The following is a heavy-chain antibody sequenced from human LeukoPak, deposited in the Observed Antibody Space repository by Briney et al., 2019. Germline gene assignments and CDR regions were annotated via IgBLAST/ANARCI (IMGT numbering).Heavy chain of an antibody. Sequence: NPSETLSLTCTVSGDSISGSRFYWGWIRQPPGKGLEWIATIYYTGSTFYNPSLQSRVTMSVDSSKNQFSLKLTSVTAADTAIYYCGRRDGAAWGQGTLVTASS. CDR3: GRRDGAA. V-gene: IGHV4-39*01. J-gene: IGHJ5*02. CDR1: GDSISGSRFY. CDR2: IYYTGST. D-gene: IGHD3-16*01.